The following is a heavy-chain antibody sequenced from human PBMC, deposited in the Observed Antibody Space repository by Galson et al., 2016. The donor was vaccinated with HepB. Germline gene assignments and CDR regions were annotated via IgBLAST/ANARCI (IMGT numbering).Heavy chain of an antibody. CDR3: VRNPQKGLSDSTGWYMFDYYYNGMDV. D-gene: IGHD6-19*01. V-gene: IGHV3-53*01. CDR2: IYSGGST. CDR1: GFTVSNNY. J-gene: IGHJ6*02. Sequence: SLRLSCAASGFTVSNNYMSWVRQAPGKGLEWVSLIYSGGSTYYADSVKGRFTISRDNSKNTLYLQMNSLRAEDTAVYYCVRNPQKGLSDSTGWYMFDYYYNGMDVWGQGTTVTVAS.